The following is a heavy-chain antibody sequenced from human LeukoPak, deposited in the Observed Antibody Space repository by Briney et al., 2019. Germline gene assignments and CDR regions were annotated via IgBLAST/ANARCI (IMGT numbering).Heavy chain of an antibody. CDR3: ARVSIRGWFDS. D-gene: IGHD5/OR15-5a*01. V-gene: IGHV4-34*01. Sequence: PSETLSLTCAVYGGSFSGHYSSWIRQPPGKGLEWIGEINHSVSTNHNLSLKSRVIISVDKPKNQFSLKLSFVTAADTAIYYCARVSIRGWFDSWGQGTLVTISS. CDR1: GGSFSGHY. J-gene: IGHJ5*01. CDR2: INHSVST.